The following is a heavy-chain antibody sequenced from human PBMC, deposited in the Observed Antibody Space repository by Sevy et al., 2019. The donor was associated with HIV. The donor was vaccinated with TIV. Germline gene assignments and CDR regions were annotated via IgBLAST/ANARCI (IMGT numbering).Heavy chain of an antibody. J-gene: IGHJ6*03. CDR3: ARAQAGDFDWASDRSYYYYYMDV. CDR2: IYTSGST. D-gene: IGHD3-9*01. Sequence: SETLSLTCTVSGGSISSYYWSWIRQPAGKGLEWIGRIYTSGSTNYNPSLKSRVTMSVDTSQNQLSLKLGSVTAADTAVYYCARAQAGDFDWASDRSYYYYYMDVWGKGTTVTVSS. CDR1: GGSISSYY. V-gene: IGHV4-4*07.